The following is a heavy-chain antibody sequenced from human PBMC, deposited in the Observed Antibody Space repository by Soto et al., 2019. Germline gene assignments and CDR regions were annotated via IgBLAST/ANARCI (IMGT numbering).Heavy chain of an antibody. Sequence: PGGYLRLSCEDSGFTFTNNWLTWIRQAPGKGLEWVANIKEEGSEKHYVDSVKGRFTITRDNAKNSLYLQMNSLRVEDTVVYFCSRDVVVGAKALNYWGQGALVTVSS. V-gene: IGHV3-7*01. CDR3: SRDVVVGAKALNY. D-gene: IGHD2-15*01. CDR1: GFTFTNNW. CDR2: IKEEGSEK. J-gene: IGHJ4*02.